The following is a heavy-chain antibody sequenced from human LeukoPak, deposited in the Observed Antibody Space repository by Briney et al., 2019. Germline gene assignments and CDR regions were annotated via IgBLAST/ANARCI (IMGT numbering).Heavy chain of an antibody. D-gene: IGHD2-2*01. V-gene: IGHV3-21*01. Sequence: GGSLRLSCAASGFTFSSYSMNWVRQAPGKGLEWVSSISSSSSYIYYADSVKGRFTISRDNAKNSLYLQMNSLRAEDTAVYYCARDLCASCYFSDYWGQGTLVTVSS. CDR2: ISSSSSYI. CDR3: ARDLCASCYFSDY. CDR1: GFTFSSYS. J-gene: IGHJ4*02.